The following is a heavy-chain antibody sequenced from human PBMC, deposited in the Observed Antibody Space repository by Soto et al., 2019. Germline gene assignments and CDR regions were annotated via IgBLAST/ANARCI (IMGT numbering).Heavy chain of an antibody. CDR3: ARGRYGDY. CDR1: GYDFTTYG. CDR2: ISAHNGNT. D-gene: IGHD1-1*01. Sequence: VHLVQSGAEVKKPGASVKVSCKGSGYDFTTYGITWVRQAPGQGLEWMAWISAHNGNTDYAQKLQGRVTVTRDTSTSKAYMELRSLRSDDTAMYYCARGRYGDYWGQGALVTVSS. J-gene: IGHJ4*02. V-gene: IGHV1-18*01.